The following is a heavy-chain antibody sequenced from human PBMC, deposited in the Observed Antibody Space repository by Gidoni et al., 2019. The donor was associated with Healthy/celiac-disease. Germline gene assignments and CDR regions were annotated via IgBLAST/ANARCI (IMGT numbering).Heavy chain of an antibody. D-gene: IGHD3-22*01. Sequence: EVQLVESGGGLVQPGRSLRLSCTASGFTFGDYAMSCFRQAPGKGLEWVGFIRSKAYGGTTEYAVSVKGRFTISRDDSKSIAYLQMNSLKTEDTAVYYCTRDHSITMIVGYYYYGMDVWGQGTTVTVSS. CDR3: TRDHSITMIVGYYYYGMDV. V-gene: IGHV3-49*03. J-gene: IGHJ6*01. CDR1: GFTFGDYA. CDR2: IRSKAYGGTT.